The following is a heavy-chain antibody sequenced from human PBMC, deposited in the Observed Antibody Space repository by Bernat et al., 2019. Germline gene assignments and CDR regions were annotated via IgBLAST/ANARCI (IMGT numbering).Heavy chain of an antibody. CDR1: GFTFSSYA. Sequence: QVPLVESGGGVVQPGRSLRLSCAASGFTFSSYAMHWVRQGPGKGLEWVAFISYDGSKKYYADYAKGRFTISRDNSKNTLYVQMNSLRAEDTAVYYCARDGIDCSSTSCYSERSGAFDIWGQGTVVTVSS. D-gene: IGHD2-2*02. V-gene: IGHV3-30*01. J-gene: IGHJ3*02. CDR3: ARDGIDCSSTSCYSERSGAFDI. CDR2: ISYDGSKK.